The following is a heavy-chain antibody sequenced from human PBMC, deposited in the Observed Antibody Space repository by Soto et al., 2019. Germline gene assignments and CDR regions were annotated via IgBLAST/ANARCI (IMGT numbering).Heavy chain of an antibody. CDR2: LNWNSGDI. J-gene: IGHJ4*02. D-gene: IGHD3-3*01. V-gene: IGHV3-9*01. CDR3: AKDMSGYPPYYFDY. Sequence: PGGSLRLSCAASGFTFDNYAMHWVRQAPGKGLEWVSGLNWNSGDIGYADSVKGRFTISRDNAENSLYLQMNSLRPEDTALYYCAKDMSGYPPYYFDYWGQGTLVTVSS. CDR1: GFTFDNYA.